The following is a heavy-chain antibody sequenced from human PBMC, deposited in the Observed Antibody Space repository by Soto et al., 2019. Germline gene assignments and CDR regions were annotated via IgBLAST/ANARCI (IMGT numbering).Heavy chain of an antibody. CDR3: ANAEQWLTRGGEYFQH. Sequence: PGGSLRLSCAASGFTFDDYAMHWVRQAPGKGLEWVSGISWNSGSIGYADSVKGRFTISRDNAKNSLYLQMNSLRAEDTALYYYANAEQWLTRGGEYFQHWGQGTLVTVSS. D-gene: IGHD6-19*01. CDR2: ISWNSGSI. J-gene: IGHJ1*01. CDR1: GFTFDDYA. V-gene: IGHV3-9*01.